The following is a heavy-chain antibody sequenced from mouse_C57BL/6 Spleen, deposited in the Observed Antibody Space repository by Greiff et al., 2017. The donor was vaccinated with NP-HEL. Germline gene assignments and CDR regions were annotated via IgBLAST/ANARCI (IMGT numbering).Heavy chain of an antibody. Sequence: VQLQQPGAELVMPGASVKLSCKASGYTFTSYWMHWVKQRPGQGLEWIGEIDPSDSYPNYNQKFKGKSTLTVDKSSSTAYMQLSSLTSEDSAVYYCAKGDYSNLYYFDYWGQGTTLTVSS. CDR1: GYTFTSYW. CDR2: IDPSDSYP. V-gene: IGHV1-69*01. D-gene: IGHD2-5*01. CDR3: AKGDYSNLYYFDY. J-gene: IGHJ2*01.